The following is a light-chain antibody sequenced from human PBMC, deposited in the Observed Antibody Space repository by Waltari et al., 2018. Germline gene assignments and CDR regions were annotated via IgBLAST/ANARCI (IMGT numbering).Light chain of an antibody. CDR2: DVA. CDR3: SSYTTSGTWV. Sequence: QSALTQPASVSGSPGQSITISCSGTTSAVGAYDYVSWYQPHPGKAPKPMIYDVANRPSGASNRFSGSKSGNTASLTISGLQAEDEADYYCSSYTTSGTWVFGGGTKLTVL. J-gene: IGLJ3*02. CDR1: TSAVGAYDY. V-gene: IGLV2-14*03.